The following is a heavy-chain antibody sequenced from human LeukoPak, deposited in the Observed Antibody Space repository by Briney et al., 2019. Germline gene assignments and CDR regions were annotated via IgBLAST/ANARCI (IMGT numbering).Heavy chain of an antibody. D-gene: IGHD3-9*01. CDR1: GYTFTGYY. V-gene: IGHV1-2*02. CDR2: INPNSGGT. J-gene: IGHJ4*02. CDR3: ARENGLRYFDWFLYRGSFDY. Sequence: ASVKVSCKASGYTFTGYYMHWVRQAPGQGLEWMGWINPNSGGTNYAQKFQGRVTMTRDTSISTAYMELSRLRSDDTAVYYCARENGLRYFDWFLYRGSFDYWGQGTLVTVSS.